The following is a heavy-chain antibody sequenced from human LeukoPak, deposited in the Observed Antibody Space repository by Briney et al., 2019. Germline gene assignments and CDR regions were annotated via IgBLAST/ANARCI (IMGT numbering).Heavy chain of an antibody. J-gene: IGHJ4*02. V-gene: IGHV3-48*04. CDR2: ISSSSSTI. D-gene: IGHD3-16*01. Sequence: QPGGSLRLSCAASGFTFSSYSMNWVRQAPGKGLEWVSYISSSSSTIYYADSVKGRFTISRDNAKNSLYLQMNSLRAEDTAVYYCARDASTYYDYVWGSLVDYWGQGTLVTVSS. CDR3: ARDASTYYDYVWGSLVDY. CDR1: GFTFSSYS.